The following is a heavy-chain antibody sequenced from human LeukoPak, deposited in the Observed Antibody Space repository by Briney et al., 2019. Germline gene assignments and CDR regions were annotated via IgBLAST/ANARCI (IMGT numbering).Heavy chain of an antibody. Sequence: PSETLSLTCAVYGGSLSGYYWSWIRQPPGKGLEWIGYIYYSGSTNYNPSLKSRVTISVDTSKNQFSLKLSSVTAADTAVYYCARVGAVTTPLYYYYGMDVWGQGTTVTVSS. CDR1: GGSLSGYY. CDR3: ARVGAVTTPLYYYYGMDV. CDR2: IYYSGST. V-gene: IGHV4-59*01. J-gene: IGHJ6*02. D-gene: IGHD4-17*01.